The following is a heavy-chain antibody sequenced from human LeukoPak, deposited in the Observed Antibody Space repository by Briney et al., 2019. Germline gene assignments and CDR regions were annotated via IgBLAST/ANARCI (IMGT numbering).Heavy chain of an antibody. Sequence: GGSLRLSCAASGFTFSSYSMNWVRQAPGKGLEWVSSISNSSSYIYYADSVKGRFTISRDNAKNSLYLQMNSLRAEDTAVYYCARATGGGYGSAYDYWGQGTLVTVSS. CDR3: ARATGGGYGSAYDY. CDR1: GFTFSSYS. V-gene: IGHV3-21*01. J-gene: IGHJ4*02. D-gene: IGHD2-8*02. CDR2: ISNSSSYI.